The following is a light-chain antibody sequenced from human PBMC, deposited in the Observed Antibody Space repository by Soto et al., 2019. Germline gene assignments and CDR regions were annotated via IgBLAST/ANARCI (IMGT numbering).Light chain of an antibody. J-gene: IGKJ3*01. CDR1: QSVSSY. CDR3: QQRRNSPPKLR. CDR2: DAS. Sequence: DSVVALTRANLPITPGERATLSCRALQSVSSYLARYQQKPGQATRLLIYDASTRATGIPARFSGSGSGTDFPLTISSREPEDSAVYYCQQRRNSPPKLRLGGGTNVDI. V-gene: IGKV3-11*01.